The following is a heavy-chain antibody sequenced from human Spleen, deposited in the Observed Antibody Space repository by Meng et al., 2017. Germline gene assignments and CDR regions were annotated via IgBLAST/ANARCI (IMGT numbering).Heavy chain of an antibody. J-gene: IGHJ4*02. Sequence: GSLRLSCSVSGASVTTYYWSWIRQAPGKGLEWIGYMYYSGTSDYNPSLKSRVTMSVDISRNQLSLELRSVTAADTAVYYCARDGMAGLWLVPGYWGQGNLVTVSS. CDR1: GASVTTYY. D-gene: IGHD6-19*01. V-gene: IGHV4-59*02. CDR2: MYYSGTS. CDR3: ARDGMAGLWLVPGY.